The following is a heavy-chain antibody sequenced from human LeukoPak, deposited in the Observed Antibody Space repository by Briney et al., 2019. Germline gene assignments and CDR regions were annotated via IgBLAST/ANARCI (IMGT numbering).Heavy chain of an antibody. CDR1: GFTFSSYA. CDR3: AKDRGDDYGDPDAFDI. Sequence: GGSLRLSCAASGFTFSSYAMSWVRQAPGKGLEWVSAISGSGGSTYYADSVKGRFTISRDNSKNTLYLQMNSLRAEDTAVYYCAKDRGDDYGDPDAFDIWGQGPMVTVSS. V-gene: IGHV3-23*01. J-gene: IGHJ3*02. CDR2: ISGSGGST. D-gene: IGHD4-17*01.